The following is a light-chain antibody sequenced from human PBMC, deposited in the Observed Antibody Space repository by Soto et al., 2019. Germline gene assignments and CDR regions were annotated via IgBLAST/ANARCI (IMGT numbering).Light chain of an antibody. CDR3: QQSYSTPRT. J-gene: IGKJ1*01. V-gene: IGKV1-39*01. Sequence: DIQMAQSPSTVSASVRDRVTITCRASQSISSYLNWYQQKPGKAPKLLIYAASSSQSGVPSRFSGSGSGTDFTLTISSLQPEDFATYYCQQSYSTPRTFGQGTKVDIK. CDR1: QSISSY. CDR2: AAS.